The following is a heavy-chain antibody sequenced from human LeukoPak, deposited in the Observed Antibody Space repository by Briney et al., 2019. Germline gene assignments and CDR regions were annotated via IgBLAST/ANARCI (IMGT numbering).Heavy chain of an antibody. CDR2: ISSSSSDI. CDR3: ATLFWHSGGHGIDY. V-gene: IGHV3-21*01. J-gene: IGHJ4*02. CDR1: GFPFSSYS. Sequence: PGGSLRLSCAASGFPFSSYSMNWVRQAPGKGLEWVSSISSSSSDIYDADSVKGRFTISRDNAKNSLYLQMNSLRAEDTAVYYCATLFWHSGGHGIDYWGQGTLVTVSS. D-gene: IGHD4-23*01.